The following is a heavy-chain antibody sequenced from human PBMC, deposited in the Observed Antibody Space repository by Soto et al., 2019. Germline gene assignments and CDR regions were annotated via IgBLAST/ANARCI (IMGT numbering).Heavy chain of an antibody. CDR1: GLSITDSEMG. V-gene: IGHV2-26*01. Sequence: QVTLKESGPVLVKPTETLTLRCTVSGLSITDSEMGVSWIRQPPGQPLEWLAHIDASGEKSFRTFLKCRLAISKDTSKSQIVLIMTNMDPADTATYYCERIHLAVAGSPWFDPWGQGIPVTVSS. D-gene: IGHD6-19*01. CDR2: IDASGEK. J-gene: IGHJ5*02. CDR3: ERIHLAVAGSPWFDP.